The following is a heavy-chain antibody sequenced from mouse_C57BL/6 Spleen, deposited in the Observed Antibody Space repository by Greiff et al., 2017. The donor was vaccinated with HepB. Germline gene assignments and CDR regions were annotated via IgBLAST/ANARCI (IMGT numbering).Heavy chain of an antibody. D-gene: IGHD4-1*01. V-gene: IGHV1-52*01. Sequence: QVQLQQPGAELVRPGSSVKLSCKASGYTFTSYWMHWVKQRPIQGLEWIGNIDPSDSETHYNQKFKDKATLTVDKSSSTAYMQLSSLTSEDSAVYYCARGDTLGSYWYFDVWGTGTTVTVSS. J-gene: IGHJ1*03. CDR1: GYTFTSYW. CDR2: IDPSDSET. CDR3: ARGDTLGSYWYFDV.